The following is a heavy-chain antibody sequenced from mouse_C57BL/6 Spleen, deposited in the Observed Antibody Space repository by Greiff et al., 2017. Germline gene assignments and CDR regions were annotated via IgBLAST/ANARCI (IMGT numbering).Heavy chain of an antibody. CDR1: GYTFTSYW. J-gene: IGHJ3*01. V-gene: IGHV1-55*01. Sequence: QVQLQQSGAELVKPGASVKMSCKASGYTFTSYWITWVKQRPGQGLEWIGDIYPGSGSTNYNEKFKSKATLTVDTSSSTAYMQLSSLTSEDSAVYYCATYYGSSHVIFAYWGQGTLVTVSA. D-gene: IGHD1-1*01. CDR2: IYPGSGST. CDR3: ATYYGSSHVIFAY.